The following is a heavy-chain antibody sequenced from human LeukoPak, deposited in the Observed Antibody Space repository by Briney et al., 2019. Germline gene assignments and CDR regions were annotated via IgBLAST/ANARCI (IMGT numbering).Heavy chain of an antibody. CDR1: GGSISSYY. Sequence: SETLSLTCTVSGGSISSYYWSWIRQPPGKGLEWIEYIYYSGSTNYNPSLKSRVTISVDTSKNQFSLKLSSVTAADTAVYYCARGGYSSGWLYFDYWGQGTLVTVSS. CDR3: ARGGYSSGWLYFDY. CDR2: IYYSGST. V-gene: IGHV4-59*01. D-gene: IGHD6-19*01. J-gene: IGHJ4*02.